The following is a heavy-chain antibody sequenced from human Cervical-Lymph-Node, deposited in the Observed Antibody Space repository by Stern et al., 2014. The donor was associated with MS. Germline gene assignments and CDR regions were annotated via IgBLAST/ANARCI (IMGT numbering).Heavy chain of an antibody. CDR3: ARSSSPSPSYYYGMDV. CDR2: IWYDGSNK. Sequence: EQLEESGGGVVQPGRSLRLSCAASGFTFSSYGMHWVRQAPGKGLEWVAVIWYDGSNKYYAESVKGRFTIYRDNSKNKLDLQMNSLRAEDTAVYYCARSSSPSPSYYYGMDVWGQGTTVTVSS. CDR1: GFTFSSYG. V-gene: IGHV3-33*01. D-gene: IGHD6-13*01. J-gene: IGHJ6*02.